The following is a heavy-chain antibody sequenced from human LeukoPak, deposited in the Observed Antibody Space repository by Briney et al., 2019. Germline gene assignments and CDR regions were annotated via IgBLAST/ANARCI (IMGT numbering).Heavy chain of an antibody. V-gene: IGHV3-23*01. Sequence: PGGSLRLSCAASGFTFSSYAMSWVRQAPGKGLEWVSAISGSGGSTYYADSVKGRFTISRDNSKNTLYLQMGSLTAEDMAVYYCARGKGIYCGGDCSALDYWGQGTLVTVSS. J-gene: IGHJ4*02. CDR3: ARGKGIYCGGDCSALDY. CDR1: GFTFSSYA. CDR2: ISGSGGST. D-gene: IGHD2-21*02.